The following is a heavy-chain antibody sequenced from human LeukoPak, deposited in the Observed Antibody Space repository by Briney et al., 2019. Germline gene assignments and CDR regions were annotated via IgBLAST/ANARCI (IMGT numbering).Heavy chain of an antibody. J-gene: IGHJ6*02. CDR2: IYSGGST. D-gene: IGHD2-15*01. Sequence: GGSLRLSCAASGFTVSSNYMSWVRQAPGKGLEWVSVIYSGGSTYYADSVKGRFTISRHNSKNTLYLQMNSVRAEDTAVYYCARDLRVVVAADEDYYGMDVWGQGTTVTVSS. CDR3: ARDLRVVVAADEDYYGMDV. CDR1: GFTVSSNY. V-gene: IGHV3-53*04.